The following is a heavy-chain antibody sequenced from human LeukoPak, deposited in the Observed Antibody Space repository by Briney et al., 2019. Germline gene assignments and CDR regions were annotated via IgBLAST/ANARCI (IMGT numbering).Heavy chain of an antibody. CDR1: GYTFTSYG. V-gene: IGHV1-18*01. CDR3: ARDSMVTNANDAFDI. Sequence: ASVKVSCKASGYTFTSYGISWVRQAPGQGLEWMGWISAYNGNTNYVQKLQGRVTMTTDTSTSTAYMELRSLRADDTAVYYCARDSMVTNANDAFDIWGQGTMVTVSS. CDR2: ISAYNGNT. J-gene: IGHJ3*02. D-gene: IGHD3-10*01.